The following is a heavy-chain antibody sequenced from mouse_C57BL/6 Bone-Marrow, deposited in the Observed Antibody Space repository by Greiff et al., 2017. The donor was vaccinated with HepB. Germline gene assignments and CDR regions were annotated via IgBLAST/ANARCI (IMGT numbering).Heavy chain of an antibody. CDR2: ISNLAYSI. J-gene: IGHJ4*01. CDR3: ARHLYYDYDGDFSYAMDY. D-gene: IGHD2-4*01. Sequence: DVQLVESGGGLVQPGGSLKLSCAASGFTFSDYGMAWVRQAPRKGPEWVAFISNLAYSIYYADTVTGRFTISRENAKNTLYLEMSSLRSEDTAMYYCARHLYYDYDGDFSYAMDYWGQGTSVTVSS. CDR1: GFTFSDYG. V-gene: IGHV5-15*01.